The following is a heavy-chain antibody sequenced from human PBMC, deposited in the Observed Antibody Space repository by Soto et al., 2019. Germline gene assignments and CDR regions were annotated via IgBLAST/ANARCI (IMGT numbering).Heavy chain of an antibody. J-gene: IGHJ4*02. CDR2: IRPDGSET. Sequence: EVQLVQSGGGLVQPGGSLRLSCVGSGFTLTGFDMNWVRQAPGKGLEWVANIRPDGSETNYVESVKGRFTTSRDNAKNSLFLQMNSLRADDTAVYYCAGWGGHDYNYWGQGILVTVST. CDR1: GFTLTGFD. V-gene: IGHV3-7*03. CDR3: AGWGGHDYNY. D-gene: IGHD4-4*01.